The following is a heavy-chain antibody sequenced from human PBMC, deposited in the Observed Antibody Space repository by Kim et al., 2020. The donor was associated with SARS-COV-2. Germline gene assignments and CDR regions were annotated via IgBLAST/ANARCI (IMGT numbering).Heavy chain of an antibody. V-gene: IGHV4-30-2*03. J-gene: IGHJ4*02. CDR3: ARHLRHCGGDCYSIDS. Sequence: PPLKSRVTISADTCKNGFSLNLSSVTAADTAVYYCARHLRHCGGDCYSIDSWGQGTLVTVSS. D-gene: IGHD2-21*02.